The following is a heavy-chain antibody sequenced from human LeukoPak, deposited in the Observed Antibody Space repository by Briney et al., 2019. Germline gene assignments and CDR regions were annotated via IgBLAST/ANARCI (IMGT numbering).Heavy chain of an antibody. V-gene: IGHV4-59*11. CDR3: THSGSYYNEYYFDY. J-gene: IGHJ4*02. Sequence: SETLFLTCTVSGGSISSHYWSWIRQPPGKGLEWIGYIYYSGSTNYNPSLKSRVTISVDTSKNQFSLKLSSVTAADTAVYYCTHSGSYYNEYYFDYWGQGTLVTVSS. CDR2: IYYSGST. CDR1: GGSISSHY. D-gene: IGHD3-10*01.